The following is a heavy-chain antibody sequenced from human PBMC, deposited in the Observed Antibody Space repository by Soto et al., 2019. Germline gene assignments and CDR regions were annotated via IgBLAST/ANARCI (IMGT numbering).Heavy chain of an antibody. CDR2: IYYSGST. V-gene: IGHV4-59*12. CDR3: AWGAYYSYMDV. D-gene: IGHD3-16*01. J-gene: IGHJ6*03. Sequence: SETLSLICTVSGGSISSYYWSCIRQPPGKGLEWIGYIYYSGSTNYNPSLKSRVTISVDKSKNQFSLRLSSVTAADTALYYCAWGAYYSYMDVWGKGTTVTSP. CDR1: GGSISSYY.